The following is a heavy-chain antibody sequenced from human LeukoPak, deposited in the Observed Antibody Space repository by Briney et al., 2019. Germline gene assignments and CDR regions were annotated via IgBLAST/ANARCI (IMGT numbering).Heavy chain of an antibody. J-gene: IGHJ4*02. D-gene: IGHD2-2*01. CDR3: AREWGSTSPRPLDS. CDR2: IYTFDNT. Sequence: SETLSLTCAVYGGSFSGYYWSWIRQPAGKGLEWIGRIYTFDNTNYNPSLKSRVTMSIDTSNNQFSLKLDSVTAADTAIYYCAREWGSTSPRPLDSWGQGSLVTVSS. CDR1: GGSFSGYY. V-gene: IGHV4-4*07.